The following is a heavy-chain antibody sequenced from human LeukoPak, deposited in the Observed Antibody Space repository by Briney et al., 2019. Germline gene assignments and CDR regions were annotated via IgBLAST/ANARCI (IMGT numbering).Heavy chain of an antibody. V-gene: IGHV1-69*04. Sequence: GSSVKVSCKASGGTFSSYAISWVRQAPGQGLEWMGRIIPIFGIANYAQKFQGRVTITADKSTSTAYMELSSLRSEDTAVYYCERVYYYGSGSYYSMNWFDPWGQGTLVTVSS. D-gene: IGHD3-10*01. CDR3: ERVYYYGSGSYYSMNWFDP. CDR2: IIPIFGIA. CDR1: GGTFSSYA. J-gene: IGHJ5*02.